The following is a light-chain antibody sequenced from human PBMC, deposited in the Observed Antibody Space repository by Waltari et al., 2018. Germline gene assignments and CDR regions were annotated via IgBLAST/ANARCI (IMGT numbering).Light chain of an antibody. J-gene: IGLJ3*02. Sequence: QSVLTQPPSASGTPGQRVTISCSGSTSNIGVNFVYWYQQFPGTAPKRLIYRNNQRPSGVPDRFSGSKSGTSASLAISGLRSEDEADYYCAAWDDSLSGPVFGGGIELTVL. CDR1: TSNIGVNF. V-gene: IGLV1-47*01. CDR2: RNN. CDR3: AAWDDSLSGPV.